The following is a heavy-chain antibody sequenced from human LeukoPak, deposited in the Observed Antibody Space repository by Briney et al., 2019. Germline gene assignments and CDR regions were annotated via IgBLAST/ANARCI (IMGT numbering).Heavy chain of an antibody. CDR1: GYSFNSQG. CDR2: ISAYNGNT. D-gene: IGHD5-18*01. V-gene: IGHV1-18*01. J-gene: IGHJ6*03. CDR3: ARAQTGGYSYGFDCYYMDV. Sequence: ASVKVSCKASGYSFNSQGMNWVRQAPGQGLEWMGWISAYNGNTNYAQKLQGRVTMTTDTSTSTAYMELRSLRSDDTAVYYCARAQTGGYSYGFDCYYMDVWGKGTTVTVSS.